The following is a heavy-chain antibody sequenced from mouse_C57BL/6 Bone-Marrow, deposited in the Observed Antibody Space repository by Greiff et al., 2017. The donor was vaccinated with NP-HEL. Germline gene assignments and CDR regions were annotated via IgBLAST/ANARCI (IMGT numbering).Heavy chain of an antibody. CDR1: GYAFSSSW. D-gene: IGHD2-1*01. Sequence: VQLQQSGPELVKPGASVKISCKASGYAFSSSWMNWVKQRPGKGLEWIGRIYPGDGDTNYNGKFKGKATLTADKSSSTAYMQLSSLTSEDSAVYFCAREIYYGNLYYFDYWGQGTTLTVSS. CDR3: AREIYYGNLYYFDY. J-gene: IGHJ2*01. CDR2: IYPGDGDT. V-gene: IGHV1-82*01.